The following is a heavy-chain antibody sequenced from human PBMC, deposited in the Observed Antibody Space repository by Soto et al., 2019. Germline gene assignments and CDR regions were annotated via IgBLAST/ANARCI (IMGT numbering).Heavy chain of an antibody. CDR2: ISSSSSYI. D-gene: IGHD2-2*02. Sequence: EVQLVESGGGLVKPGGSLRLSCAASGFTFSSYNMNWVRQAPGKGLEWVSSISSSSSYIYYADSVQGRFTISRDNAKNSLYLQMNSLRAGHTAVYYCASTRRERCNNYYYYYGMDVW. V-gene: IGHV3-21*01. CDR3: ASTRRERCNNYYYYYGMDV. J-gene: IGHJ6*01. CDR1: GFTFSSYN.